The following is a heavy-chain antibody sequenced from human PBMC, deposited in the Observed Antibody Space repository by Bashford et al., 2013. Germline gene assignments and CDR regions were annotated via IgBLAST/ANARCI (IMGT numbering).Heavy chain of an antibody. J-gene: IGHJ5*02. Sequence: GGSLRLSCAASGFTFSSNDMHWVRQAPGKGLEWVSAIGTAGDTYYPGSVKGRFTISRENAKNSLYLQMNSLRAGDTAVYYCARAHSGGWGWFDPWGQGTLVTVSS. CDR3: ARAHSGGWGWFDP. CDR2: IGTAGDT. V-gene: IGHV3-13*01. D-gene: IGHD1-26*01. CDR1: GFTFSSND.